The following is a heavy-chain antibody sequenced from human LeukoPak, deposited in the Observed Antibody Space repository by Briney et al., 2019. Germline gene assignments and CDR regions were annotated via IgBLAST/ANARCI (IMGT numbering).Heavy chain of an antibody. J-gene: IGHJ6*01. Sequence: GGSLRLSCAASGFTFSNHWMHWVRRTPGKGLEWVSGISGSGDNTLYADSVKGRFTISRDNSKNTLYLEMNSLRAEDTAIYYCAKMKGHPLPKYYMDVWGQGTTVTVSS. CDR1: GFTFSNHW. CDR2: ISGSGDNT. V-gene: IGHV3-23*01. CDR3: AKMKGHPLPKYYMDV. D-gene: IGHD1-26*01.